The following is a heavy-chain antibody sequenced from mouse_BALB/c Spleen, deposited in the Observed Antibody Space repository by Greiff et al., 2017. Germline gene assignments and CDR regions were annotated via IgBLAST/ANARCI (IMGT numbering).Heavy chain of an antibody. CDR2: ISYSGST. CDR1: GYSITSDYA. Sequence: DVQLQESGPGLVKPSQSLSLTCTVTGYSITSDYAWNWIRQFPGNKLEWMGYISYSGSTSYNPSLKSRISITRDTSKNQFFLQLNSVTTEDTATYYCARGWFAYWGQGTLVTVSA. CDR3: ARGWFAY. J-gene: IGHJ3*01. V-gene: IGHV3-2*02.